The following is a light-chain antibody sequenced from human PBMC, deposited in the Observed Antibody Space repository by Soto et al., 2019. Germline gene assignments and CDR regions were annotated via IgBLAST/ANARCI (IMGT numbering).Light chain of an antibody. CDR1: QSISSSY. V-gene: IGKV3-15*01. Sequence: EIVLTQSPGTLSLSPGERATLSCRASQSISSSYLAWYQQKPGQAPRFLMYGASTRATGIPARFSGSGSGTEFTLTISSLQSEDFAVYYCQQYDNWPLTFGGGTKVDIK. CDR2: GAS. CDR3: QQYDNWPLT. J-gene: IGKJ4*01.